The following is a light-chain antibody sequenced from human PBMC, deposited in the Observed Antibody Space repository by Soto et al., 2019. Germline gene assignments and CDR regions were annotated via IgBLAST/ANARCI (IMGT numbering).Light chain of an antibody. Sequence: EIVLTQSPGTLSLSPGERATLSCRASQSVSSGYLAWYQQKPGQAPRLLIYGASSRATGIPDRFSGSRSGTDFTLTISRLEPEDFAFYYCQQYGSSPPYTFGQGTKLEIK. J-gene: IGKJ2*01. V-gene: IGKV3-20*01. CDR3: QQYGSSPPYT. CDR1: QSVSSGY. CDR2: GAS.